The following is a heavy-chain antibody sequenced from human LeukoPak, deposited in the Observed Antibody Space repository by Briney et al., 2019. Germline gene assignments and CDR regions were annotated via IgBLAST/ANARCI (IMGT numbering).Heavy chain of an antibody. CDR3: AKGSGAGDYFDY. D-gene: IGHD3-10*01. V-gene: IGHV3-23*01. CDR2: ISGSGGST. Sequence: GGSLRLSCAPSGFTFSSYAMSWVRQAPGKGLERVSAISGSGGSTYYADSVKGRFTISRDNSKNTLYLQMNSLRAEDTAVYYCAKGSGAGDYFDYWGQGTLVTVSS. CDR1: GFTFSSYA. J-gene: IGHJ4*02.